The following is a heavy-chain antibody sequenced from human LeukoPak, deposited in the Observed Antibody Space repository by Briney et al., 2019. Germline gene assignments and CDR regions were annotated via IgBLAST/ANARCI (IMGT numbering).Heavy chain of an antibody. CDR2: MNPNSGNT. V-gene: IGHV1-8*03. CDR1: GYTFTSYG. CDR3: AREVVRTAEDYYYSYYMDV. D-gene: IGHD2-15*01. J-gene: IGHJ6*03. Sequence: ASVKVSCKASGYTFTSYGINLVRQANGQGLEWMGWMNPNSGNTGYAQKFQGRVTITRNTSISTAYMELSSLRPEDTAVYYCAREVVRTAEDYYYSYYMDVWGKGTTVTVSS.